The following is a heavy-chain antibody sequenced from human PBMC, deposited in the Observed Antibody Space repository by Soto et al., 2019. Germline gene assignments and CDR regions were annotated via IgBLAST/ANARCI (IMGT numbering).Heavy chain of an antibody. CDR2: IGTAGDT. D-gene: IGHD2-21*02. CDR3: AKAMVVVTAISGGGGFDK. V-gene: IGHV3-13*01. Sequence: PGGSLRLSCEASGFTFSGFDMHWVRQPTGKGLGWVSSIGTAGDTYYAVSVKGRFTISRDNSKNTLYLQMNSLRAEDTAVYYCAKAMVVVTAISGGGGFDKWGQGTLVTVSS. J-gene: IGHJ3*02. CDR1: GFTFSGFD.